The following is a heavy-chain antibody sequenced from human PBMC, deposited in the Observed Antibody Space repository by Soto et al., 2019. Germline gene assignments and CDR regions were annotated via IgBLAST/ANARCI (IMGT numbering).Heavy chain of an antibody. V-gene: IGHV3-23*01. CDR3: ANSDSSGYYYYYGMDV. Sequence: EVQLLESGGGLVQPGGSLRLSCAASGFTFSSYAMSWVRQAPGKGLEWVSAISGSGGSTYYADSVKGRFTISRDNSKKKLYLQMNSLRAEDTAVYYCANSDSSGYYYYYGMDVWGQGTTVTVSS. D-gene: IGHD3-22*01. CDR1: GFTFSSYA. J-gene: IGHJ6*02. CDR2: ISGSGGST.